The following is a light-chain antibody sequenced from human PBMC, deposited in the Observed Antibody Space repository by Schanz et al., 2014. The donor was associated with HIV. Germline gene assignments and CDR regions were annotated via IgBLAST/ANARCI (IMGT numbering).Light chain of an antibody. CDR3: QQYNDNSCT. Sequence: DIQMTQSPSILYASVGDRITITCRASQSISDSLAWYQQKPGKAPNLLISEASILESGVPSRFSGSGSGTEFTLTIDSLQPDDFATYYCQQYNDNSCTFGQGTKLDFK. CDR2: EAS. V-gene: IGKV1-5*03. J-gene: IGKJ2*02. CDR1: QSISDS.